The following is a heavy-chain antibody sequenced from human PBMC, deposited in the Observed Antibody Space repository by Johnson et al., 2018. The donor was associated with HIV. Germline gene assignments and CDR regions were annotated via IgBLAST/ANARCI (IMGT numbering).Heavy chain of an antibody. CDR2: ISYDGSNE. CDR1: GFTFSSYA. CDR3: ARVTPQRGGNDAFDI. J-gene: IGHJ3*02. Sequence: QVQLVESGGGVVQPGRSLRLSCAASGFTFSSYAMHWVRQAPGKGLEWVAVISYDGSNEYYADSVKGRFTISRDNSKNTLYLQMNSLRAEDTAVYYCARVTPQRGGNDAFDIWGQGTMVTVSS. V-gene: IGHV3-30*04. D-gene: IGHD3-16*01.